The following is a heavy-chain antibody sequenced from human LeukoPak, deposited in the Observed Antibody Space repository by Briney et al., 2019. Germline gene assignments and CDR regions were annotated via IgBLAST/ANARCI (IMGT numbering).Heavy chain of an antibody. D-gene: IGHD6-6*01. V-gene: IGHV3-30-3*01. CDR2: ISYDGSNK. CDR1: GFTFSSYA. Sequence: GGSLRLSCAASGFTFSSYAMHWGRQAPGKGREWVAVISYDGSNKYYADSVKGRFTISRDNSKNTLYLQMNSLRAEDTAVYYCARTEQLEDAFDIWGQGTMVTVSS. CDR3: ARTEQLEDAFDI. J-gene: IGHJ3*02.